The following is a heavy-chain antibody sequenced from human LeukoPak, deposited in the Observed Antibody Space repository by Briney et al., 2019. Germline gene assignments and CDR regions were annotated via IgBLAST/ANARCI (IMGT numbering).Heavy chain of an antibody. CDR3: AFYGPSYYYYYYMDV. CDR2: ISSSGSTI. D-gene: IGHD4-17*01. J-gene: IGHJ6*03. V-gene: IGHV3-11*04. Sequence: GGSLRLSCAASGFTFSDYYMSWIRQAPGKGLEWVSYISSSGSTIYYADSVKGRFTISRDNAKNSLYLQMNSLRAEDTAAYYCAFYGPSYYYYYYMDVWGKGTTVTVSS. CDR1: GFTFSDYY.